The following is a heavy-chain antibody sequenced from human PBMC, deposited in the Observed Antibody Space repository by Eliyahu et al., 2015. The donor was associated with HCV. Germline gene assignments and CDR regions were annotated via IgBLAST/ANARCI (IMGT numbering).Heavy chain of an antibody. CDR2: ISYDGSFE. V-gene: IGHV3-30*18. D-gene: IGHD1-26*01. J-gene: IGHJ4*02. Sequence: QVQLVEXGGGVVQXGRSXXXSCAASGFNFSNFGXXWVRQAPGKGLEWAAVISYDGSFEYYADSVKGRFTISRDNFKNTLFLQMDSLRPDDTAVYYCAKEKRGSPFDYWGQGTPVTVSS. CDR3: AKEKRGSPFDY. CDR1: GFNFSNFG.